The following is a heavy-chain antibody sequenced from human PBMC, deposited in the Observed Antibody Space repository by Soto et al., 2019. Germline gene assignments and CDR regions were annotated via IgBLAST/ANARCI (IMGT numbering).Heavy chain of an antibody. D-gene: IGHD3-22*01. V-gene: IGHV1-18*01. Sequence: ASVKVSCKASGYTFSTYGITWVRQAPGQGLEWGGWISAYNGNTNYAQKLQDRVTMTTDTSTSTAYMELRSLRSDDTAVYYCARDRPYSYDSSAYPALEYWGQGTKVTVSS. CDR3: ARDRPYSYDSSAYPALEY. CDR1: GYTFSTYG. J-gene: IGHJ4*02. CDR2: ISAYNGNT.